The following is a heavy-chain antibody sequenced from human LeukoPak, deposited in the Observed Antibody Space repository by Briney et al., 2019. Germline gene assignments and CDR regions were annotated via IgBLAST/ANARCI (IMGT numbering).Heavy chain of an antibody. D-gene: IGHD6-13*01. CDR3: AREAAAGHDMDV. J-gene: IGHJ6*03. CDR1: GFTFSSYS. CDR2: ISSSSSYI. V-gene: IGHV3-21*01. Sequence: GGSLRLSCAASGFTFSSYSMNWVRQAPGKGREWVSSISSSSSYIYYADSVKGRFTISRDNAKNSLYLQMNSLRAEDTAVYYCAREAAAGHDMDVWGKGTTVTVSS.